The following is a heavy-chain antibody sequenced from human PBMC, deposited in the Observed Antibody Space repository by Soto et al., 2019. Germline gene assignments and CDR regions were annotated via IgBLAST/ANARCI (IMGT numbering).Heavy chain of an antibody. D-gene: IGHD6-19*01. CDR1: GFTFTGAV. J-gene: IGHJ4*02. V-gene: IGHV1-58*01. CDR2: IVVGSGNT. CDR3: ARAVAVPADFDF. Sequence: SVKVSCKASGFTFTGAVVGWVRKARGQRLEWIGWIVVGSGNTNYAQKFKGRVTITRDTSASKAYMDLSSLRSEDTAVYYCARAVAVPADFDFWGQGTLVTVSS.